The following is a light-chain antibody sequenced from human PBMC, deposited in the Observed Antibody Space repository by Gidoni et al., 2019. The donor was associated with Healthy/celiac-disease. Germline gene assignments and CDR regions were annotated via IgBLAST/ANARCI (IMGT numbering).Light chain of an antibody. CDR1: QTISSY. CDR3: QQSYSTPGYT. V-gene: IGKV1-39*01. CDR2: AAS. Sequence: DIHMTQSPSSLSASVGDRVTITCRASQTISSYLNWYQQKPGKAPKILIYAASSLQSGVPSRFSGSGSGTDFTITISSMQPEEFATYYCQQSYSTPGYTFGQGTKLEIK. J-gene: IGKJ2*01.